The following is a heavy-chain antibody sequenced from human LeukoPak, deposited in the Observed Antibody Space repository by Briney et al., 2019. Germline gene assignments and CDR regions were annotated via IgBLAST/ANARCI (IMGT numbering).Heavy chain of an antibody. CDR1: GGSISSYY. CDR2: IYYSGST. CDR3: ARGRKGYSYAYFDY. Sequence: KPSETLSLTCTVSGGSISSYYWSWIRQPPGKGLEWIGYIYYSGSTNYNPSLKSRVTISVDTSKNQFSLKLSSVTAADTAVHYCARGRKGYSYAYFDYWGQGTLVTVSS. V-gene: IGHV4-59*01. J-gene: IGHJ4*02. D-gene: IGHD5-18*01.